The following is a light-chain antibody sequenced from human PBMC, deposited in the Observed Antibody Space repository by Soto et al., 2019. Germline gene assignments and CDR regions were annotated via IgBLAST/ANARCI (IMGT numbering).Light chain of an antibody. Sequence: DIQMTQSPSSLSASVGDRVTITCRASQSIGRYLNWYQQISGKAPKLLIYAASSLQSGIPSRFSGSGSGTDFTLTISSLQLEDFATYYCQQSYSTPPAFGQGTSLEIK. CDR1: QSIGRY. CDR2: AAS. CDR3: QQSYSTPPA. J-gene: IGKJ2*01. V-gene: IGKV1-39*01.